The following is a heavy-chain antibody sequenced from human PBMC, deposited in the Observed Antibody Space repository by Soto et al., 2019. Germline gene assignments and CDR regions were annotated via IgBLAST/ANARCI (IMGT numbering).Heavy chain of an antibody. V-gene: IGHV4-39*01. D-gene: IGHD4-17*01. CDR3: ARHDYLDP. CDR1: GGSISSSSYY. CDR2: IYYSGST. J-gene: IGHJ5*02. Sequence: SETLSLTCTVSGGSISSSSYYWGWIRQPPGKGLEWIGSIYYSGSTYYNPSLKSRVTISVDTSKNQFSLKLSSVTAADTAVYYCARHDYLDPWGQGTLVTVSS.